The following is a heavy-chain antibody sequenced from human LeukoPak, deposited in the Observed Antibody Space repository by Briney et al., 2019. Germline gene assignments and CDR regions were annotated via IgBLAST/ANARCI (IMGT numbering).Heavy chain of an antibody. J-gene: IGHJ4*02. CDR2: ISSSGYST. CDR1: GFTFSTYA. CDR3: ARDASSGYSGLYYFDF. Sequence: GRSLRLSCAASGFTFSTYAMTWVRQAPGKGLEWVSGISSSGYSTHYADSVRGRFTISRDNSKNTLYLQMNSLRAEDTALYYCARDASSGYSGLYYFDFWGQGTLVTVSS. V-gene: IGHV3-23*01. D-gene: IGHD5-12*01.